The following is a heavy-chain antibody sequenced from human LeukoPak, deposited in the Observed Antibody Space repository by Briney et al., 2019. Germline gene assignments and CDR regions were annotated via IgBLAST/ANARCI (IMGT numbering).Heavy chain of an antibody. CDR1: GFTFSSYG. CDR2: IWYDGSNK. CDR3: ARDDSGSYYDY. J-gene: IGHJ4*02. V-gene: IGHV3-33*01. D-gene: IGHD1-26*01. Sequence: PGGSLRLSCAASGFTFSSYGMHWVRQAPGKGLEWVAVIWYDGSNKYYADSVKGRFTISRDNSKNTLYLQMNSLRAEDTAVYYCARDDSGSYYDYWGQGTLVTVSS.